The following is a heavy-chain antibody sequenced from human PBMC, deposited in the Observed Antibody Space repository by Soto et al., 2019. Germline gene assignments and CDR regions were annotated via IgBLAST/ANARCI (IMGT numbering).Heavy chain of an antibody. D-gene: IGHD2-15*01. J-gene: IGHJ3*02. V-gene: IGHV3-30*18. CDR1: GFTFSSYG. CDR2: ISYDGSNK. CDR3: AKEIVVVVAATPGDAFDI. Sequence: PGGSLRLSCAASGFTFSSYGMHWVRQAPGKGLEWVAVISYDGSNKYYADSVKGRFTISRDNSKNTLYLQMNSLRAEDTAVYYCAKEIVVVVAATPGDAFDIWGQGTMVTVSS.